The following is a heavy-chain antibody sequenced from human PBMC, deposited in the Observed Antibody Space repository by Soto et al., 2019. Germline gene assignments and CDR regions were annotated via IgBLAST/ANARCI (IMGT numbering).Heavy chain of an antibody. V-gene: IGHV3-30-3*01. CDR2: ISYDGSNK. D-gene: IGHD6-6*01. J-gene: IGHJ4*02. CDR3: ARDFSGGRIAARPMDDY. Sequence: QVQLVESGGGVVQPGRSLRLSCAASGFTFSSYAMHWVRQAPGKGLEWVAVISYDGSNKYYADSVKGRFTISRDNSKNTLYLQMNSLRAEDTAVYYCARDFSGGRIAARPMDDYWGQGTLVTVSS. CDR1: GFTFSSYA.